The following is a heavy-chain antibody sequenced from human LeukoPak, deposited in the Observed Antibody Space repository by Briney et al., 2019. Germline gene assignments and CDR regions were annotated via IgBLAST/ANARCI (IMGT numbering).Heavy chain of an antibody. CDR1: GYSFTSYW. CDR3: ARGNYYDSSGLDY. Sequence: GESLKISCKGSGYSFTSYWIGWVRQMPGKGLEWMGIIYPGDSDTRYSPSFQGQVTISADKSISTAYLQWSSLKASDAAMYYCARGNYYDSSGLDYWGQGTLVTVSS. CDR2: IYPGDSDT. V-gene: IGHV5-51*01. D-gene: IGHD3-22*01. J-gene: IGHJ4*02.